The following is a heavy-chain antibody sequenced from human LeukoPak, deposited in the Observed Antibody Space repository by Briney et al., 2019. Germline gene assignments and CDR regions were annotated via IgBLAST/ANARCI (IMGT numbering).Heavy chain of an antibody. D-gene: IGHD3-22*01. J-gene: IGHJ4*02. CDR3: ARDPVTGYYDSSGYYRGDY. Sequence: PSETLSLTCTVSGGSISSGGYYWSWIRQHPGKGLEWIGYIYYSGSTYYNPSLKSRVTISVDTSKNRFSPRLSSVTAADTAVYYCARDPVTGYYDSSGYYRGDYWGQGTLVTVSS. V-gene: IGHV4-31*03. CDR2: IYYSGST. CDR1: GGSISSGGYY.